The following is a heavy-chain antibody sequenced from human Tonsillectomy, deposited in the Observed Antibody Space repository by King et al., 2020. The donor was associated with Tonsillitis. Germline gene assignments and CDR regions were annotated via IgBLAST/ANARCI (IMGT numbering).Heavy chain of an antibody. Sequence: VQLVESGGGLAQPGYSLRLSCAASGFIFGSHAMSWVRQAPGKGLEWVCAVVASGISTYYADSVKGRFTISRDNTKNTLYLQMDSLRPEDTAVYYCAKGLGYPENYFDHWGQGNLVTVSS. CDR1: GFIFGSHA. D-gene: IGHD3-16*01. CDR3: AKGLGYPENYFDH. V-gene: IGHV3-23*04. CDR2: VVASGIST. J-gene: IGHJ4*02.